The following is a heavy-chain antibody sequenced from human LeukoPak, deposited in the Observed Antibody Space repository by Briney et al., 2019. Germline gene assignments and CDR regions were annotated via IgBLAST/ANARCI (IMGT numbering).Heavy chain of an antibody. CDR1: GYTFTSYY. D-gene: IGHD1-26*01. CDR3: ARSGSYQASLYYYYMDV. V-gene: IGHV1-69*13. Sequence: SVKVSCKASGYTFTSYYMHWVRQAPGQGLEWMGGIIPIFGTANYAQKFQGRVTITADESTSTAYMELSSLRSEDTAVYYCARSGSYQASLYYYYMDVWGKGTTVTISS. CDR2: IIPIFGTA. J-gene: IGHJ6*03.